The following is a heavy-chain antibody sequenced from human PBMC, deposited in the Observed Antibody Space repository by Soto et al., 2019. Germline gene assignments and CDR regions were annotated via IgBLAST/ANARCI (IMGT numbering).Heavy chain of an antibody. D-gene: IGHD3-3*01. CDR1: GFTFSSYG. V-gene: IGHV3-66*01. J-gene: IGHJ5*02. CDR3: ARGNDFWSGYYGTLDP. CDR2: IYSGGST. Sequence: GGSLRLSCAASGFTFSSYGMSWVRQAPGKGLEWVSVIYSGGSTYYADSVKGRFTISRDNSKNTLYLQMNSLRAEDTAVYYCARGNDFWSGYYGTLDPWGQGTLVTVSS.